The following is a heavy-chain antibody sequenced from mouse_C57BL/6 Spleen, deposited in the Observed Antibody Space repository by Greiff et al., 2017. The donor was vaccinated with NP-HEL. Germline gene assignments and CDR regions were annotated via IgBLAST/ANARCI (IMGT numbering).Heavy chain of an antibody. V-gene: IGHV1-53*01. CDR2: NNPSNCGT. CDR3: ARVNWDY. J-gene: IGHJ2*01. Sequence: QVQLQQPGPDLLRPGASLKLSSKASASTFTSYWMPGVRRGPGQGLGWIGNNNPSNCGTNYNEKFKSKATRTVDNSSSTAYMQLSSLTSEDSAVYYCARVNWDYWGQGTTLTVSS. CDR1: ASTFTSYW. D-gene: IGHD4-1*01.